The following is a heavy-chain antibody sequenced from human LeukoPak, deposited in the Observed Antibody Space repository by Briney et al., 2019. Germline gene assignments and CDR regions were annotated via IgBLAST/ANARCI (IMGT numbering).Heavy chain of an antibody. Sequence: GGSLRLSCAASGFTFSSYEMNWVRQAPGKGLEWVSYTSSSGSTIYYADSVKGRFTISRDNAKNSLYLQMNSLRAEDTAVYYCARDRRVRYLDYWGQGTLVTVSS. V-gene: IGHV3-48*03. CDR1: GFTFSSYE. D-gene: IGHD3-10*01. J-gene: IGHJ4*02. CDR2: TSSSGSTI. CDR3: ARDRRVRYLDY.